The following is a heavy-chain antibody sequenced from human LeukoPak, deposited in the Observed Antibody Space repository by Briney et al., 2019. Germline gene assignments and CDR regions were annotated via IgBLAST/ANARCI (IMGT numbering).Heavy chain of an antibody. J-gene: IGHJ4*02. D-gene: IGHD3-10*01. V-gene: IGHV3-48*03. CDR1: GFTFSSYA. CDR3: ARGFSGYYGSGSYYYYFDY. CDR2: ISSTGSTI. Sequence: GGSLRLSCAASGFTFSSYAMSWVRRAPGKGLEWVSYISSTGSTIYYADSLKGRFTISRDNAKNSLYLRMNILRAEDTAVYYCARGFSGYYGSGSYYYYFDYWGQGTLVTVSS.